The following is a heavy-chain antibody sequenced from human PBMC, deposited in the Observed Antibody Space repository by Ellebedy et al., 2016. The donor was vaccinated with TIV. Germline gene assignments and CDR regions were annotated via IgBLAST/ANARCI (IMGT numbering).Heavy chain of an antibody. CDR3: ARVGGGIAVAGYYFDY. V-gene: IGHV1-46*01. CDR1: RYTFTSYY. D-gene: IGHD6-19*01. J-gene: IGHJ4*02. Sequence: ASVKVSXKASRYTFTSYYMHWVRQAPGQGLEWMGIINPSGGSTSYAQKFQGRVTMTRDTSTSTVYMELSSLRSEDTAVYYCARVGGGIAVAGYYFDYWGQGTLVTVSS. CDR2: INPSGGST.